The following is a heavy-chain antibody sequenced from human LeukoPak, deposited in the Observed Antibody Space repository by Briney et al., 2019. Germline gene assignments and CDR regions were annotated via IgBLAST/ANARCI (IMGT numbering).Heavy chain of an antibody. J-gene: IGHJ5*02. CDR2: IYYSGRT. CDR1: GGSISSSSYY. V-gene: IGHV4-39*01. Sequence: SETLSLTCTVSGGSISSSSYYWGWIRQPPGKGLEWIGSIYYSGRTYHNPSLKSRVTISVDTSKNQCSLKLSAVTAADTAVYYCARRPYSSSLNWFDPWGQGTLFTVSS. D-gene: IGHD6-13*01. CDR3: ARRPYSSSLNWFDP.